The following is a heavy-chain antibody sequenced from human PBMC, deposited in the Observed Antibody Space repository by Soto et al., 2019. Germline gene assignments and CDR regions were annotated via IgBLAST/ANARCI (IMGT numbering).Heavy chain of an antibody. D-gene: IGHD6-6*01. CDR3: AKESQYSSSSRSKKLPGDYYYYMDV. V-gene: IGHV3-23*01. Sequence: GGSLRLSCAASGFTFSSYAMSWVRQAPGKGLEWVSAISGSGGSTYYADSVKGRFTISRDNSKNTLYLQMNSLRAEDTAVYYCAKESQYSSSSRSKKLPGDYYYYMDVWGKGTTVTVSS. CDR1: GFTFSSYA. CDR2: ISGSGGST. J-gene: IGHJ6*03.